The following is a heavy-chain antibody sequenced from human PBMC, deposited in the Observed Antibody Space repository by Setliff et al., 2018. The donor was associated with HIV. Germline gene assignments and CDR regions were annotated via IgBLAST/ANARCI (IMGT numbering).Heavy chain of an antibody. Sequence: PSETLSLTCAVHGGSFSGYYWSWIRQPPGKGLEWIGEINHSGSTNYNPSLKSRATISVDTSKNQFSLKLSSVTAADTAVYYCARGLATVATNWFDPWGQGTLVTVSS. D-gene: IGHD4-17*01. CDR2: INHSGST. CDR3: ARGLATVATNWFDP. V-gene: IGHV4-34*01. J-gene: IGHJ5*02. CDR1: GGSFSGYY.